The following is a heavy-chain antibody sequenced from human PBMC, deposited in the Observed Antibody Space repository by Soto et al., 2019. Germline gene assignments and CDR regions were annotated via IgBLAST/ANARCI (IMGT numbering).Heavy chain of an antibody. CDR1: GLTFSSYA. CDR3: ARGRGGSYYYAFDV. D-gene: IGHD1-26*01. CDR2: ISGSGGST. Sequence: EVQLLESGGGLVRPGGSLRLSCATSGLTFSSYAMSWVRQAPGKGLEWVSPISGSGGSTYYADSVKGRFTISRDNSKNTLYLQMNSLRAEDTAVYYCARGRGGSYYYAFDVWGQGTMVTVSS. V-gene: IGHV3-23*01. J-gene: IGHJ3*01.